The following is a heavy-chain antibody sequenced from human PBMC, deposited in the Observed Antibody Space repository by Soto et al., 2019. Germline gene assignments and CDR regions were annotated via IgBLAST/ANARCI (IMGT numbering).Heavy chain of an antibody. CDR1: GFNFSRYW. CDR2: IKQDGSEK. Sequence: GGSLRLSCTVSGFNFSRYWMNWVRQAPGKGLEWVANIKQDGSEKFYVDSVKGRFTISRDNAKNSLYLQMNSLRAEDTAVYYCARLRYSDFWGQGT. D-gene: IGHD2-15*01. V-gene: IGHV3-7*01. CDR3: ARLRYSDF. J-gene: IGHJ4*02.